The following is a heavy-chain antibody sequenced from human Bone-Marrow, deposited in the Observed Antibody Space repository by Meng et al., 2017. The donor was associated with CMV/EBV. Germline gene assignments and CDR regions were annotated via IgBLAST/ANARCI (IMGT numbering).Heavy chain of an antibody. J-gene: IGHJ5*02. CDR1: GYTFTGYH. CDR2: INPNSGGT. Sequence: ASVKVSCKASGYTFTGYHMHWVRQAPGQGLEWMGWINPNSGGTNYAQKFQGRVTMTRDTSISTAYMELSRLRSDDTAVYYCARGKRAGSCNWFDPWGQGTLVTVSS. V-gene: IGHV1-2*02. CDR3: ARGKRAGSCNWFDP.